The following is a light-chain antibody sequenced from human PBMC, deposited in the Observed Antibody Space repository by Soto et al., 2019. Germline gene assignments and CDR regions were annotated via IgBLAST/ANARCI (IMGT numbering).Light chain of an antibody. Sequence: SYELTQPPSVSVAPGQTATITCGGNNIGGKTVHWYQQKPGQAPVVVVDHDTDRPSGIPERFSGSNSGNTATLTISRVEAGDEADYYCQVWDSSTDCYVFGHGTKVTVL. V-gene: IGLV3-21*02. CDR1: NIGGKT. J-gene: IGLJ1*01. CDR3: QVWDSSTDCYV. CDR2: HDT.